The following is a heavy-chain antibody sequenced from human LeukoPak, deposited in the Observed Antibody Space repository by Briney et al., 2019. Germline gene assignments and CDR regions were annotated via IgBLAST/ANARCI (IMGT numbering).Heavy chain of an antibody. V-gene: IGHV1-69*06. D-gene: IGHD2-2*01. CDR2: VIPIFGTA. J-gene: IGHJ6*03. Sequence: VASVKVSCKASGGTFSSYAISWVRQAPGQGLEWMGGVIPIFGTANYAQKFQGRVTITADKSTSTAYMELSSLRSEDTAVYYCARVDRPSRYCSSTSCYDHYYYYMDVWGKGTTVTVSS. CDR3: ARVDRPSRYCSSTSCYDHYYYYMDV. CDR1: GGTFSSYA.